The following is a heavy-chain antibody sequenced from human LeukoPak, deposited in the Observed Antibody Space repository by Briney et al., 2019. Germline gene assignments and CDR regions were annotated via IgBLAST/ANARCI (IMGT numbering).Heavy chain of an antibody. V-gene: IGHV4-39*07. D-gene: IGHD2-21*02. CDR2: IYYSGST. Sequence: PSETLSLTCTVSGGSISRNSHYWGWIRQPPGKGLEWIGNIYYSGSTYYNPSLKSRIIISVDTSKNQFSLKLSSVTAADTAVYYCARTMVTAISKRPAVLDYWGQGTLVTVSS. J-gene: IGHJ4*02. CDR3: ARTMVTAISKRPAVLDY. CDR1: GGSISRNSHY.